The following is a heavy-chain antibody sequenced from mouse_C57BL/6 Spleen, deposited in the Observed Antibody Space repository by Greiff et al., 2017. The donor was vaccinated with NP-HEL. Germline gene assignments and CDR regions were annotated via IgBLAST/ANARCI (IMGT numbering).Heavy chain of an antibody. J-gene: IGHJ3*01. D-gene: IGHD3-2*02. CDR2: IYPGDGDT. CDR1: GYAFSSYW. V-gene: IGHV1-80*01. Sequence: QVQLQQSGAELVKPGASVKISCKASGYAFSSYWMNWVKQRPGKGLEWIGQIYPGDGDTNYNGKFKGKATLTADKSSSTAYMQLSSLTSEDAAVYFCARLDSSGYGFAYWGQGTLVTVSA. CDR3: ARLDSSGYGFAY.